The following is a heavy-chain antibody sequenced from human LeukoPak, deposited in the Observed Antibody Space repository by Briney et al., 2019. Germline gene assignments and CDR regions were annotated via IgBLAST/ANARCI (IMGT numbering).Heavy chain of an antibody. J-gene: IGHJ4*02. CDR1: GGPFSGYY. V-gene: IGHV4-34*01. D-gene: IGHD2-21*01. Sequence: SETLSLTCAVYGGPFSGYYWSWIRQPPGKGLEWIGEINHSGSTNYNPSLKSRVTISVDTSKNQFSLKLSSVTAADTAVYYCARLIPDHFDYWGQGTLVTVSS. CDR2: INHSGST. CDR3: ARLIPDHFDY.